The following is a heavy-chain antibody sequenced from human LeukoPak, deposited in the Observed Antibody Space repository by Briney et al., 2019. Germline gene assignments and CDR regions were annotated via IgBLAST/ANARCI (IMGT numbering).Heavy chain of an antibody. CDR2: IKTDGSIT. D-gene: IGHD6-19*01. Sequence: GGSLRLSCAASGFSFSVYWMHWVRQAPGKGPVWVSRIKTDGSITDYADFVKGRFTISRDNAKNSLYLQMNSLRAEDTAVYYCARDKGQWLGLSYYYYYMDVWGKGTTVTISS. CDR1: GFSFSVYW. J-gene: IGHJ6*03. V-gene: IGHV3-74*01. CDR3: ARDKGQWLGLSYYYYYMDV.